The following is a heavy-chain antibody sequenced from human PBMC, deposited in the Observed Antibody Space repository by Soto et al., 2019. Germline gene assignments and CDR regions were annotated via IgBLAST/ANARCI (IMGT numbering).Heavy chain of an antibody. D-gene: IGHD1-20*01. Sequence: SETLSLTCAVYDGSFNNHYWSWIRQPPGKGLEWIGEINHSGSTNYNPSLESRLTISVDTSKNQFSLKVTSLTAADTAVYYCAKDSGQYNWNVGDCFDSWGQGTLVTSPQ. J-gene: IGHJ4*02. CDR2: INHSGST. V-gene: IGHV4-34*01. CDR3: AKDSGQYNWNVGDCFDS. CDR1: DGSFNNHY.